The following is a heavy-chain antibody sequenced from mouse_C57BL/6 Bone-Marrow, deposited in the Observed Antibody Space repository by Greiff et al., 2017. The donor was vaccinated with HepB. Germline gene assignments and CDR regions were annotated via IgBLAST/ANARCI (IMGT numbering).Heavy chain of an antibody. V-gene: IGHV1-15*01. CDR3: TRPHTLREYFDY. D-gene: IGHD1-1*01. J-gene: IGHJ2*01. CDR1: GYTFTDYE. CDR2: IDPETGGT. Sequence: VQLQQSGAELVRPGASVTLSCKASGYTFTDYEMHWVKQTPVHGLEWIGAIDPETGGTAYNQKFKGKAILTADKSSSTAYMELRSLTSEDSDVYYCTRPHTLREYFDYWGQGTTLTVSS.